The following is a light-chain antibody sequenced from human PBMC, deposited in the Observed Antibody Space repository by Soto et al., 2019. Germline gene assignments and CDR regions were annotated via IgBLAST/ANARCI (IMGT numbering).Light chain of an antibody. CDR1: QSVRSN. J-gene: IGKJ1*01. V-gene: IGKV3-15*01. CDR2: DAS. CDR3: QQYYSTPWT. Sequence: ENVMTQSPATLSVSPGERSTLSCRASQSVRSNLAWYQQNPGQPPRLLIYDASSRATGIPSRFSGSGSGTEFTLTISSLKSEDFAVYYCQQYYSTPWTLGQGTKVDI.